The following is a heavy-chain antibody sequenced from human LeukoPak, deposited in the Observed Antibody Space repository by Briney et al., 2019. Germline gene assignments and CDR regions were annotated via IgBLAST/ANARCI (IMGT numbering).Heavy chain of an antibody. V-gene: IGHV3-23*01. CDR2: ISGSGGST. CDR1: GFTFSSYA. CDR3: AKSVGYSYGSYFDY. D-gene: IGHD5-18*01. J-gene: IGHJ4*02. Sequence: GPLRLSCAASGFTFSSYAMSWVRQAPGKGLEWVSAISGSGGSTYYADSVKGRFTISRDNSKNTLYLQMNSLRAEDTAVYYCAKSVGYSYGSYFDYWGQGTLVTVSS.